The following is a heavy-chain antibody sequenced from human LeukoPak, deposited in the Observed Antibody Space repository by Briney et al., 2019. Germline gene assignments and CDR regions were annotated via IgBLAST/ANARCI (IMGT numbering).Heavy chain of an antibody. CDR3: AKNYGDF. J-gene: IGHJ4*02. CDR1: GXSVGNYY. V-gene: IGHV3-53*01. Sequence: PGGSLRLSCAASGXSVGNYYMSWVRQAPGKGLEWVSIIYSSGSTYYPDSVKGRFTISRDNSKNTLYLQMTSLRHEDTAVYYCAKNYGDFWGQGTLVTVSS. CDR2: IYSSGST.